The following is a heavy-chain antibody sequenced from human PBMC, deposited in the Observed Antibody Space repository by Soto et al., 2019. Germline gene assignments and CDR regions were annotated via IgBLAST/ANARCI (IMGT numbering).Heavy chain of an antibody. V-gene: IGHV1-8*01. J-gene: IGHJ4*02. CDR3: AITLNRRFLEWLPPDY. Sequence: ASVKVSCKASGYTFTSYDINWVRQATGQGLEWMGWMNPNSGNTGYAQKFQGRVTMTRSTSISTAYMELSSLRSEDTAVYYCAITLNRRFLEWLPPDYWGQGTLVTVSS. D-gene: IGHD3-3*01. CDR2: MNPNSGNT. CDR1: GYTFTSYD.